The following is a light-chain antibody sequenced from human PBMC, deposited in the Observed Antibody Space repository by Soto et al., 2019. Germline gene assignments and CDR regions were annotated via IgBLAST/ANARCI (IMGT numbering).Light chain of an antibody. CDR3: QQYHIWPPWT. J-gene: IGKJ1*01. Sequence: EIVMTQSPDTLSVSPGAGATLSCRVSQSISSNLAWYQQRPGQAPRLLMYGASTRADGIPARFTGSGSGTEFTLTISSLQSEDFAVYYCQQYHIWPPWTSGQGTKVDIK. CDR1: QSISSN. V-gene: IGKV3-15*01. CDR2: GAS.